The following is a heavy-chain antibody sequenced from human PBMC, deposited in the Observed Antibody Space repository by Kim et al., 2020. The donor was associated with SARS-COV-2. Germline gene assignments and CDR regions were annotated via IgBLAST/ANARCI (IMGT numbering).Heavy chain of an antibody. Sequence: YYADYVKARFTISRDNSKNALYLQMSSLRTEDTALYYCAKGGAGTVAAFYWGQGTLVTVSS. J-gene: IGHJ4*02. V-gene: IGHV3-43*01. CDR3: AKGGAGTVAAFY. D-gene: IGHD6-19*01.